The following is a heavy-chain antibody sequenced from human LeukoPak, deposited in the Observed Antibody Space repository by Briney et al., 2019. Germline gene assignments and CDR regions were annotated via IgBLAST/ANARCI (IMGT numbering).Heavy chain of an antibody. V-gene: IGHV3-74*01. J-gene: IGHJ6*04. CDR2: IKTDGSIT. CDR3: ADLGITMIGGV. Sequence: GGSLRLSCAASGFSFSVYWIHWVRQAPGKGPVWVSRIKTDGSITDYADCVKGRFTISRESAKNSLYLQMNSLKAEDTAVYYCADLGITMIGGVWGKGTTVTISS. D-gene: IGHD3-10*02. CDR1: GFSFSVYW.